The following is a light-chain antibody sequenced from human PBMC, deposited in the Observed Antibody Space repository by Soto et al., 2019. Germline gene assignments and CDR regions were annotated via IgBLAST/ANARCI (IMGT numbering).Light chain of an antibody. Sequence: QSVLTQPPSASGTPGQRVTISCSGTSSNIGTYTVNWYQQLPGTAPKLIIYAVSVRTSGVSNRFSGSKSGNTASLTISGLQAEDEADYYCSAHSPGGTLQIFGRGTKLTVL. V-gene: IGLV1-44*01. CDR1: SSNIGTYT. CDR3: SAHSPGGTLQI. J-gene: IGLJ1*01. CDR2: AVS.